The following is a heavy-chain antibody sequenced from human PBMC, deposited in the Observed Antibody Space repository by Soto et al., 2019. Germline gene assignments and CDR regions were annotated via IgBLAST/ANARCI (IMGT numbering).Heavy chain of an antibody. J-gene: IGHJ5*02. CDR3: ARDRVPTFLDHAGWFDP. D-gene: IGHD3-3*02. CDR2: IYYSGST. Sequence: PSETLSLTCTVSGGSISSGGYYWSWIRQHPGKGLEWIGYIYYSGSTYYNPSLKSRVTISVDTSKNQFSLKLSSVTAADTAVYYCARDRVPTFLDHAGWFDPWGQGTLVTVSS. CDR1: GGSISSGGYY. V-gene: IGHV4-31*03.